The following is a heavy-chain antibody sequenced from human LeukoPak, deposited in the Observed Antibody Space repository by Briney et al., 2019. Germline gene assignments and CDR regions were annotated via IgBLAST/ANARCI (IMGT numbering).Heavy chain of an antibody. J-gene: IGHJ6*03. D-gene: IGHD3-22*01. CDR3: ARAAIGTKFGVDSGYLQFYYMDV. CDR1: GGSINSSSYY. V-gene: IGHV4-39*07. Sequence: SETLSLTCTVSGGSINSSSYYWGWIRQPPGKGLEWIGSIYFSGSTYYNPSLKSRVTISVDTSTNQFSLKLTSVTAADTAVYYCARAAIGTKFGVDSGYLQFYYMDVWGKGTTVTVSS. CDR2: IYFSGST.